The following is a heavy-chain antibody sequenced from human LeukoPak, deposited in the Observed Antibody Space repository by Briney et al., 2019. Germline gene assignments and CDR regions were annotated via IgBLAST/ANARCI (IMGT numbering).Heavy chain of an antibody. CDR1: GFTFSDYY. CDR2: ISSSGSTI. CDR3: ARVTYYDFWSGYRFDP. V-gene: IGHV3-11*04. J-gene: IGHJ5*02. D-gene: IGHD3-3*01. Sequence: GGSPRLSCAASGFTFSDYYMSWIHQAPGKGLEWVSYISSSGSTIYYADSVKGRFTVSRDNAKNSLYLQMNSLRAEDTAVYYCARVTYYDFWSGYRFDPWGQGTLVTVSS.